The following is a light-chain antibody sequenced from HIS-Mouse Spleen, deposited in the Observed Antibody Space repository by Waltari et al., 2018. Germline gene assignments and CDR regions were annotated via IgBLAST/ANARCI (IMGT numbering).Light chain of an antibody. CDR3: CSYAGSYTLV. Sequence: QSALTQPRSVSGSPGQPVTIPCPGTSSDVGGYNYSSWYQQHPGKAPKLMIYDVSKRPSGVPDRFFGSKSGNTASLTISGLQAEDEDDYYCCSYAGSYTLVFGGGTKLTVL. CDR1: SSDVGGYNY. J-gene: IGLJ2*01. V-gene: IGLV2-11*01. CDR2: DVS.